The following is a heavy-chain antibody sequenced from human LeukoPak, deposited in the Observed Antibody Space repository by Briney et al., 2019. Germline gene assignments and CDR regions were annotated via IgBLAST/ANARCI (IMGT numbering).Heavy chain of an antibody. J-gene: IGHJ4*02. Sequence: GGSLRLSCAASGFTFSSYSMNWVRQAPGKGLEWVSSISSSSSYIYYADSVKGRFTISRDNAKNSLYLQMNSLRAEDTAVYYCARGQQWLEVDYWGQGTLVTVSS. V-gene: IGHV3-21*01. CDR3: ARGQQWLEVDY. CDR2: ISSSSSYI. CDR1: GFTFSSYS. D-gene: IGHD6-19*01.